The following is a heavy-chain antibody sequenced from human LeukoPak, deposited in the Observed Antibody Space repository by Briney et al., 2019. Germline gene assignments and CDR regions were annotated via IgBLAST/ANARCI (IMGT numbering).Heavy chain of an antibody. CDR3: ARGLGWGATIFDY. CDR2: MYHSGTT. D-gene: IGHD1-26*01. J-gene: IGHJ4*02. CDR1: GDSITSYY. V-gene: IGHV4-59*01. Sequence: SETLSLTCTVSGDSITSYYWTWIRQPPGKGLEWIGYMYHSGTTSNNPSLKSRVTISVDTSKNQFSLKVRSVTAGDTAVYYCARGLGWGATIFDYWGQGALVTVSS.